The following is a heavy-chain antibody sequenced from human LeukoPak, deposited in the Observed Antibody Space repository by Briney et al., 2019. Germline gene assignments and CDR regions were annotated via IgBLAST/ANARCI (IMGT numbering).Heavy chain of an antibody. CDR3: ARPIVGCQWAFDI. V-gene: IGHV1-69*01. D-gene: IGHD1-26*01. J-gene: IGHJ3*02. CDR2: IIPIFGTA. Sequence: AAVKVSCKASGGTFSSYAISWVRQAPGQGLEWMGGIIPIFGTANYAQKFQGRVTITADESTSTAYMELSSLRSEDTAVYYCARPIVGCQWAFDIWGQGTMVTVSS. CDR1: GGTFSSYA.